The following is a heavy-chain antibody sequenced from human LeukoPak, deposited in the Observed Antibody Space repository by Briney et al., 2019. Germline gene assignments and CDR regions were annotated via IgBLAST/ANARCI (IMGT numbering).Heavy chain of an antibody. Sequence: SETLSLTCTVSGGSISSSSYYWGWIRQPPGKGLEWIGSIYYSGSTYYNPSLKSRVTISVDTSKNQFSLKLSSVTAADTAVYYCARADDPYSSGWYMEVGWFDPWGQGTLVTVSS. D-gene: IGHD6-19*01. V-gene: IGHV4-39*07. CDR1: GGSISSSSYY. J-gene: IGHJ5*02. CDR2: IYYSGST. CDR3: ARADDPYSSGWYMEVGWFDP.